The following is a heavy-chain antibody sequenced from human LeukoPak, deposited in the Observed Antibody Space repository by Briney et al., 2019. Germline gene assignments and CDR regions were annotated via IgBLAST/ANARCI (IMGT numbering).Heavy chain of an antibody. V-gene: IGHV4-61*01. CDR1: GDSISSGSYF. D-gene: IGHD7-27*01. CDR3: AKDTGEPGGQRGYFDY. J-gene: IGHJ4*02. CDR2: IYFSGST. Sequence: SETLSLTCTVSGDSISSGSYFWSWIRQPPGKGLEWIGYIYFSGSTNYNPSLKSRVTMSVDTSKNQLSLKLSSVTAADTAVYYCAKDTGEPGGQRGYFDYWGQGIQVTVSS.